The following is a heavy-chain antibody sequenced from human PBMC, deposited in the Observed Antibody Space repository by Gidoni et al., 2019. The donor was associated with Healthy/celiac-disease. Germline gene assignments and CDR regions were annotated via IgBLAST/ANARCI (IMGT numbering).Heavy chain of an antibody. CDR3: ARGGDDYVWGSYRGGGWFDP. Sequence: QLQLQESGSGLVKPSQTLSLTCAVSGGSISSGGYSWSWIRQPPGKGLAWIGYIYHSGSTYYNPSLKSRVTISVDRSKNQFSLKLSSVTAADTAVYYCARGGDDYVWGSYRGGGWFDPWGQGTLVTVSS. CDR2: IYHSGST. CDR1: GGSISSGGYS. D-gene: IGHD3-16*02. V-gene: IGHV4-30-2*01. J-gene: IGHJ5*02.